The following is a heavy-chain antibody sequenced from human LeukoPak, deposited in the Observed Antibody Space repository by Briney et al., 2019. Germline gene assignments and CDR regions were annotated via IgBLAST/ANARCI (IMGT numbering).Heavy chain of an antibody. D-gene: IGHD3-3*01. CDR3: AKNYDFWSGYFDY. V-gene: IGHV3-23*01. Sequence: GSLRLSCAASGFTFSSYAMSWVRQAPGKGLEWVSASSGSGGSTYYADSVKGRFTISRDNSKNTLYLQMNSLRAEDMAVYYCAKNYDFWSGYFDYWGQGTLVTVSS. J-gene: IGHJ4*02. CDR2: SSGSGGST. CDR1: GFTFSSYA.